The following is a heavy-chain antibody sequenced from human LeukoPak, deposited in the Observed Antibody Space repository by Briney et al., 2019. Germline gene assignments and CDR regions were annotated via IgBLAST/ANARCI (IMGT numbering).Heavy chain of an antibody. V-gene: IGHV1-69*01. CDR3: ARELFRTNYYDSSGYYYPLRY. CDR1: GGTFSSYA. CDR2: IIPIFGTA. Sequence: ASVKVSCKASGGTFSSYAISWVRQASGQGLEWMGGIIPIFGTANYAQKFQGRVTITADESTSTAYMELSSLRSEDTAVYYCARELFRTNYYDSSGYYYPLRYWGQGTLVTVSS. D-gene: IGHD3-22*01. J-gene: IGHJ4*02.